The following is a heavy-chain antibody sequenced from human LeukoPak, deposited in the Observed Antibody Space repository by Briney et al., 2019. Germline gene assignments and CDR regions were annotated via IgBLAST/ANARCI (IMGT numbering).Heavy chain of an antibody. V-gene: IGHV3-21*06. J-gene: IGHJ4*02. Sequence: GGSLRLSCVASGFTFSGFTMNWVRQAPGKGLEWVSSISSSYNYIYYADSVKGRFTISRDNAKNSVYLQMNSLRAEDTAVYYCARDAPAGEKPEYFFDYWGQGTLVTVSS. CDR2: ISSSYNYI. CDR1: GFTFSGFT. CDR3: ARDAPAGEKPEYFFDY.